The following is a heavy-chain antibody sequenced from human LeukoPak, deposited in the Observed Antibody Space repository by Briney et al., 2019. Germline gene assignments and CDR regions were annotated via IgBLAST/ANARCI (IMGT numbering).Heavy chain of an antibody. CDR1: GFTFSSYS. D-gene: IGHD6-13*01. CDR3: ARSFSSSWTSGMDV. Sequence: GGSLRLSCAASGFTFSSYSMTWVRQAPGKGLEWVSSISSSSSYIYYADSVKGRFTISRDNAKNSLYLQMNSLRAEDTAVYYCARSFSSSWTSGMDVWGQGTTVTVSS. CDR2: ISSSSSYI. J-gene: IGHJ6*02. V-gene: IGHV3-21*01.